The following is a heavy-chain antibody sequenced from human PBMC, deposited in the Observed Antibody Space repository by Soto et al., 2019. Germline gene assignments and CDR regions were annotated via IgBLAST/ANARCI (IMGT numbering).Heavy chain of an antibody. CDR3: VRTISYYDSSAHERDAFDI. CDR2: MNPNSGNT. D-gene: IGHD3-22*01. J-gene: IGHJ3*02. Sequence: GSVKVSCKASGYTFTSYDINWVRQATGQGLEWMGWMNPNSGNTGYAQKFQGRVTMTRNTSISTAYMELSSLRSEDTAVYYCVRTISYYDSSAHERDAFDIWGQGTMVTVSS. CDR1: GYTFTSYD. V-gene: IGHV1-8*01.